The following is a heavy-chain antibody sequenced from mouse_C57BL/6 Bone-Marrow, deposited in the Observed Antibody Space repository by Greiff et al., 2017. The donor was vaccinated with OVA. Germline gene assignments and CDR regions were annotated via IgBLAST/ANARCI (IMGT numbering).Heavy chain of an antibody. D-gene: IGHD2-12*01. CDR3: ETVYAPLLPYAMDY. CDR2: IDPNSGGT. Sequence: QVQLQQPGAELVKPGASVKLSCKASGYTFTSYWMHWVKQRPGRGLEWIGRIDPNSGGTKYNEKFKSKATLTVDKPSSTAYMQLSSLTSEDSAVYYCETVYAPLLPYAMDYWGQGTSVTVSS. V-gene: IGHV1-72*01. J-gene: IGHJ4*01. CDR1: GYTFTSYW.